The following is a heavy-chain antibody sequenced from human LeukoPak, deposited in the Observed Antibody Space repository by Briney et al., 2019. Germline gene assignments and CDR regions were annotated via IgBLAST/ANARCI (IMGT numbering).Heavy chain of an antibody. D-gene: IGHD1-26*01. J-gene: IGHJ4*02. Sequence: GESLKISFKGSGYSFTTYWIGWVRQMPGKGLEWMAIIYPGDSDTRYSPSFQGQVTISADKSISTAYLQWNSLKASDTAMYYCARRRSGSYFDYWGQGTLVTVSS. V-gene: IGHV5-51*01. CDR3: ARRRSGSYFDY. CDR1: GYSFTTYW. CDR2: IYPGDSDT.